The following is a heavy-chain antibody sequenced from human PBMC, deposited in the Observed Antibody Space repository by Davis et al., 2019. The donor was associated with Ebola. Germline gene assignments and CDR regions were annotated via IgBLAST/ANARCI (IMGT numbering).Heavy chain of an antibody. Sequence: GESLKISCAASGFTVTNNYMSWVRQAPGKGLEWVSIIYSGGSTYYADSVKGRFTISRDNSRNTLFLQMNSLRAEDTAVYYCARGSDQMFDYWGQGTLVTVSS. CDR3: ARGSDQMFDY. J-gene: IGHJ4*02. CDR2: IYSGGST. D-gene: IGHD6-19*01. V-gene: IGHV3-53*01. CDR1: GFTVTNNY.